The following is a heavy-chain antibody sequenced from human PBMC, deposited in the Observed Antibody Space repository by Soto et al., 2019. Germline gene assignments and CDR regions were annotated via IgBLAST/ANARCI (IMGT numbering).Heavy chain of an antibody. Sequence: SETLSLTCAVYGGSFSGYYWSWIRQPPGKGLEWIGEINHSGSTNYNPYLKSRVTISVDTSKNQFSLKLSSVTAADTAVYYCARGEGYDFWSGYMAGRYYGMDVWGQGTTVTVSS. J-gene: IGHJ6*02. CDR3: ARGEGYDFWSGYMAGRYYGMDV. CDR1: GGSFSGYY. D-gene: IGHD3-3*01. V-gene: IGHV4-34*01. CDR2: INHSGST.